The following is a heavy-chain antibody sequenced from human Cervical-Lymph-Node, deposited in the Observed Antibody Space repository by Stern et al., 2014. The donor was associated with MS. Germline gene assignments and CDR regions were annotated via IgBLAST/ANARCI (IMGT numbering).Heavy chain of an antibody. D-gene: IGHD3-10*01. J-gene: IGHJ4*02. V-gene: IGHV3-30*03. CDR3: VPESGAFDF. Sequence: VQLVESGGGVVQPGRSLRLSCAASGFTFSSYAMHWVRQAPGKGLEWVAVISNDANNTNYADSVKGRFSISRDNSKNTLDLQMNSLRMEDTAQYYCVPESGAFDFWGQGTLVAVSS. CDR1: GFTFSSYA. CDR2: ISNDANNT.